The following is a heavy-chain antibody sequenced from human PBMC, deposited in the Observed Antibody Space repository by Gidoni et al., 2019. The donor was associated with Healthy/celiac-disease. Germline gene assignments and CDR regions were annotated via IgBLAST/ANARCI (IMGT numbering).Heavy chain of an antibody. CDR3: ARDLERYCSSTSCYPYYYGMDV. CDR1: GLNVSSYG. J-gene: IGHJ6*02. Sequence: QVQLVESGGGVVQPGRSLRLSCAASGLNVSSYGRHWVRQAPGKGLEWVAVIWYDGSNKYYADSVKGRFTISRDNSKNTLYLQMNSLRAEDTAVYYCARDLERYCSSTSCYPYYYGMDVWGQGTTVTVSS. CDR2: IWYDGSNK. D-gene: IGHD2-2*01. V-gene: IGHV3-33*01.